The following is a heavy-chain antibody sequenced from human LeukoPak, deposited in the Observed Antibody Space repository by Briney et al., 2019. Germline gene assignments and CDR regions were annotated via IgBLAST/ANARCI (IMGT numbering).Heavy chain of an antibody. J-gene: IGHJ4*02. Sequence: GESLQISCKGSGYSFTSYWIGWMRQMPGKGLEWMGIIYPGDSDTRYSPSFQGQVTISADKSISTPYLQWSSLKASDTAMYYCARIYDSSGYPTQLDYWGQGTLVTVSS. V-gene: IGHV5-51*01. CDR2: IYPGDSDT. CDR1: GYSFTSYW. D-gene: IGHD3-22*01. CDR3: ARIYDSSGYPTQLDY.